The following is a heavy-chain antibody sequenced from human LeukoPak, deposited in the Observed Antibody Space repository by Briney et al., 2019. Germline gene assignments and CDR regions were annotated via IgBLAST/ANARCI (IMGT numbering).Heavy chain of an antibody. Sequence: AGGSLRLSCAASGFTFSDYYMSWIRQAPGKGLEWVSYISGSSSYTIYADSVKGRFTISRDNAQNSLYLQMNSLRVEDTAVYYCARVNLYGESALDYWGQGTLVTVSS. CDR3: ARVNLYGESALDY. CDR2: ISGSSSYT. CDR1: GFTFSDYY. D-gene: IGHD4-17*01. V-gene: IGHV3-11*06. J-gene: IGHJ4*02.